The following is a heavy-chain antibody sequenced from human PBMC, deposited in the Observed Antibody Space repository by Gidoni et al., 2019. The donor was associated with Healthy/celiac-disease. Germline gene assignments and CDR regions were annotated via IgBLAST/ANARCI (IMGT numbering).Heavy chain of an antibody. CDR1: GFTFSSYA. J-gene: IGHJ4*02. Sequence: EVQLLESGGGLVQPGGSLRLSCAASGFTFSSYALSWVRQAPGKGLEWVSAISVSGGSTYYADSVKGRFTISRDNSKNTLDLQMNSLRAEDTAVYYCAKAKMRFGVVTQGFDYWGQGTLVTVSS. CDR3: AKAKMRFGVVTQGFDY. V-gene: IGHV3-23*01. CDR2: ISVSGGST. D-gene: IGHD3-3*01.